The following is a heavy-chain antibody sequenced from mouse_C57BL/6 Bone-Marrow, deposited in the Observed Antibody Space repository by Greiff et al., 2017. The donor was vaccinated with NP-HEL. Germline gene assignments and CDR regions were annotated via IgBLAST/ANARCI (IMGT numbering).Heavy chain of an antibody. V-gene: IGHV6-3*01. CDR1: GFTFSNYW. J-gene: IGHJ1*03. CDR2: IRLKSDNYAT. Sequence: EVKLLESGGGLVQPGGSMKLSCVASGFTFSNYWMNWVRQSPEKGLEWVAQIRLKSDNYATHYAESVKGRFTISRDDSKSSVYLQMNNLRAEDTGIYYCTDGTVVANRYFDVWGTGTTVTVSS. CDR3: TDGTVVANRYFDV. D-gene: IGHD1-1*01.